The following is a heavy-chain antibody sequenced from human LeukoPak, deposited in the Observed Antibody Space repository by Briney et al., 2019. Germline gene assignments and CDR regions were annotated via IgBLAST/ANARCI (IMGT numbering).Heavy chain of an antibody. CDR1: GGSISSSSHY. J-gene: IGHJ4*01. D-gene: IGHD2-21*02. Sequence: SETLSLTCTVSGGSISSSSHYWGWIRQPPGKGLEWIGSMYYRGSTYHNPSLKSRVTISVDTSKNQVSLKLTFLTAADTAVYYCAKSDGYGLIDYWGQGTLVTVSS. CDR3: AKSDGYGLIDY. V-gene: IGHV4-39*01. CDR2: MYYRGST.